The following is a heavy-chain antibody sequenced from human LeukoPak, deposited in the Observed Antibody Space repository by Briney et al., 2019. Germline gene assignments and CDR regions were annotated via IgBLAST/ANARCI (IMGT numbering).Heavy chain of an antibody. CDR2: ISYDGSNK. Sequence: GGSLRLSCAASGFTFSSYAMHWVRQAPGKGLEWVAVISYDGSNKYYADSVKGRFTISRDNAKNSLYLQMNSLRAEDTAMYYCARDFLLDKYYYGMDVWGQGTTVTVSS. CDR3: ARDFLLDKYYYGMDV. V-gene: IGHV3-30-3*01. J-gene: IGHJ6*02. D-gene: IGHD2-2*03. CDR1: GFTFSSYA.